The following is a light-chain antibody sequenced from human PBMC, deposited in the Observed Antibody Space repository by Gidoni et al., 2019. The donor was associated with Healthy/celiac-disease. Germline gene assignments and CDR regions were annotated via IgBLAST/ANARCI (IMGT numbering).Light chain of an antibody. CDR1: QSVSSY. Sequence: EIVLTQSPATLSLSPGERATLSCRASQSVSSYLAWYQQKPGQAPRLLIYDASSGSGTDFTLTISSLEPEDFAVYYCQQRSNWLTFGQGTKLEIK. CDR3: QQRSNWLT. J-gene: IGKJ2*01. V-gene: IGKV3-11*01. CDR2: DAS.